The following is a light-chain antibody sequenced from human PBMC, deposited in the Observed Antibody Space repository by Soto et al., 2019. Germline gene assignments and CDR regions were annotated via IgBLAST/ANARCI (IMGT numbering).Light chain of an antibody. J-gene: IGLJ2*01. CDR1: SSDVGGYNY. Sequence: QSVLTQPPSASGSPRQSVTISCTGTSSDVGGYNYVSWYQQHPGKAPKLMIYEVTKRPSGVPDRFSGSKSGNTASLTVSGLQADDEADYYCSSYAGSKNFVIFGGGTQLTVL. V-gene: IGLV2-8*01. CDR2: EVT. CDR3: SSYAGSKNFVI.